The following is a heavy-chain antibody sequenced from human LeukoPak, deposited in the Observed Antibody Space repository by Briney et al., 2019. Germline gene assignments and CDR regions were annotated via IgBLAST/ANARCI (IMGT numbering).Heavy chain of an antibody. Sequence: NPGGSLRLSCAASGFMFSSYGMSWVRQAPGKGLEWVSAISGSGAKTYYADSVKGRFTISRDNSKNTLYLQLNSLRAEDTAVYYCAKDRSWGLDYWGQGTLVTVSS. D-gene: IGHD7-27*01. J-gene: IGHJ4*02. CDR2: ISGSGAKT. CDR3: AKDRSWGLDY. CDR1: GFMFSSYG. V-gene: IGHV3-23*01.